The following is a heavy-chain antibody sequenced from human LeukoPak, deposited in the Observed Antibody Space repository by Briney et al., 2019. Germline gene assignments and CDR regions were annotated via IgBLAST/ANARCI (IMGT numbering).Heavy chain of an antibody. CDR2: ISYDGSNK. V-gene: IGHV3-30-3*01. CDR1: GFTFSSYA. D-gene: IGHD3-3*01. J-gene: IGHJ6*02. Sequence: GGSLRLSCAASGFTFSSYAMHWVRQAPGKGLEWVAVISYDGSNKYYADSVKGRFTISRDNSKNTLYLQMNSLRAEDTAVYYCATSARPEYYDFWSGYPQHCYYGMDVWGQGTTVTVSS. CDR3: ATSARPEYYDFWSGYPQHCYYGMDV.